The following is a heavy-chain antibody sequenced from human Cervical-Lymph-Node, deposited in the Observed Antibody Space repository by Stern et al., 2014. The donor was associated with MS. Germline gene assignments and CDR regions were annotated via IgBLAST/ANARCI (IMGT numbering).Heavy chain of an antibody. CDR3: ARDPSRFGDNGYLDF. CDR2: ISYDGTDK. J-gene: IGHJ4*02. Sequence: QMQLVQSGGGVVQPGKSLRLSCAASGFTFRSYAMHWVRQAPGQGLEWVGVISYDGTDKYNADSVKGRFTISRDNSKNTLYLHMGSLRGEDTAVYYCARDPSRFGDNGYLDFWGQGTLVTVSS. V-gene: IGHV3-30-3*01. CDR1: GFTFRSYA. D-gene: IGHD3-10*01.